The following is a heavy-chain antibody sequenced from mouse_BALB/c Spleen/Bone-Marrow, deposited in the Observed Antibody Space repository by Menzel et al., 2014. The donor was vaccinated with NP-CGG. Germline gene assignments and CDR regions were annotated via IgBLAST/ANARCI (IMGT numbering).Heavy chain of an antibody. V-gene: IGHV1S22*01. CDR3: ARRLRGYYAMDY. J-gene: IGHJ4*01. Sequence: LQQSGSELVRPGASVKLSCKASGYTFTNYWIHWVKPRPGQGLEWIGNVYPGRGSINSDEKFKTKATLTVDTSSSTAYVHLNSLTSEDSAVYYCARRLRGYYAMDYWGQGTSVTVSS. CDR2: VYPGRGSI. CDR1: GYTFTNYW. D-gene: IGHD1-3*01.